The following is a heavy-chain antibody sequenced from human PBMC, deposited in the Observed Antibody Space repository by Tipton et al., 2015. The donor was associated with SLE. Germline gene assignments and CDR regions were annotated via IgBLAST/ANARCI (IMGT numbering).Heavy chain of an antibody. J-gene: IGHJ4*02. V-gene: IGHV4-61*09. CDR2: IYTSGST. Sequence: TLSLTCIVSGGSISSGSYYWSWIRQPAGKGLEWIGHIYTSGSTNYNPSLKSRVTISLDTSKNQFSLKLTSVTAADTAVYYCARRRGASGLFDSWGQGILVTVSS. CDR1: GGSISSGSYY. CDR3: ARRRGASGLFDS.